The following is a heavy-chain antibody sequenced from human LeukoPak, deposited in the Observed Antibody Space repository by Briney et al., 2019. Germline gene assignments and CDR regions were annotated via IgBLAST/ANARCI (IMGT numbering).Heavy chain of an antibody. CDR2: ISACNT. CDR1: GYTLRSYG. D-gene: IGHD2-2*01. V-gene: IGHV1-18*01. J-gene: IGHJ6*03. Sequence: ASVKVSCKASGYTLRSYGITWVRQAPGQGLECMGWISACNTKYPQKLQGRVTMTTDTSTSTAYMELRSLRSDDTAVYYCARGPIIDIVIVPAADDYYYMDVWGKGTTVTVSS. CDR3: ARGPIIDIVIVPAADDYYYMDV.